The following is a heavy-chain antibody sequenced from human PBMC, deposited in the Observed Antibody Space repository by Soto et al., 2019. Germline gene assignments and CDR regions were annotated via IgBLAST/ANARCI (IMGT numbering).Heavy chain of an antibody. CDR3: ARDRGYSANGVCFRYDY. V-gene: IGHV1-18*01. J-gene: IGHJ4*02. CDR1: GYTFTSYG. D-gene: IGHD2-8*01. Sequence: ASVKVSCKASGYTFTSYGISWVRQAPGQGLEWMGWISAYNGNTNYAQKLQGRVTMTTDTSTSTAYMDLRSLRSDDTATYYCARDRGYSANGVCFRYDYWGQGTLVTVSS. CDR2: ISAYNGNT.